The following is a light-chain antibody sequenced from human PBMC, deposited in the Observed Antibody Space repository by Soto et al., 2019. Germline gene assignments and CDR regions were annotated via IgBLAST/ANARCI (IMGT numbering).Light chain of an antibody. J-gene: IGKJ4*02. V-gene: IGKV3D-11*02. CDR1: QSIRNY. CDR3: QQRSNWIM. CDR2: DAS. Sequence: EIVLTQSPATLSLSPREPATLSCRASQSIRNYLAWYQQRPGQSPRLLIYDASNRAAGIPARFRGRGTGTAFTVTISGLEPEYFAVYYWQQRSNWIMFGGGTKVEV.